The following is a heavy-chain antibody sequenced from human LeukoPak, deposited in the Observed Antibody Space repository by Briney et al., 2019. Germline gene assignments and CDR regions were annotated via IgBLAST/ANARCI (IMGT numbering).Heavy chain of an antibody. CDR2: IYHSGST. V-gene: IGHV4-38-2*02. CDR1: GYSISSGYY. D-gene: IGHD1-26*01. Sequence: SETLSLTCTVSGYSISSGYYWGWIRQPPGKGLEWIGSIYHSGSTYYNPSLKSRVTISVDTSKNQFSLKLSSVTAADTAVYYCARGIVGATPLDYWGQGTLVTVSS. CDR3: ARGIVGATPLDY. J-gene: IGHJ4*02.